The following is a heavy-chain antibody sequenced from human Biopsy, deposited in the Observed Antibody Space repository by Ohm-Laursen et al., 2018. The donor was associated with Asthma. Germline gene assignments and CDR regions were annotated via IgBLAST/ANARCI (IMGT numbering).Heavy chain of an antibody. J-gene: IGHJ6*02. D-gene: IGHD4-17*01. Sequence: SLRLSCTASGFTFSSYGMHWVRQAPGKGLEWVAVISYDGSNKYYADSVKGRFTISRDNSKNTLYLQMNSLRAEDTAVYYCAREGGDSLSVYYYYYGMDVWGQGTTVPVS. V-gene: IGHV3-30*03. CDR2: ISYDGSNK. CDR3: AREGGDSLSVYYYYYGMDV. CDR1: GFTFSSYG.